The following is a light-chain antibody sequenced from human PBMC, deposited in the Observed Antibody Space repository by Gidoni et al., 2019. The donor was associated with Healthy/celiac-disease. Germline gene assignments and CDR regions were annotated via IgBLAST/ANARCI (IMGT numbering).Light chain of an antibody. V-gene: IGKV1-39*01. CDR3: QQSYSTPRT. Sequence: DRVTITCRASQSISSYLNWDQQKPGKAPKLLNYSSSRLQSGLPSRVSGSGFGTDFTPTISRLQAEDFGTDYWQQSYSTPRTFGQGTKVEIK. CDR1: QSISSY. J-gene: IGKJ1*01. CDR2: SSS.